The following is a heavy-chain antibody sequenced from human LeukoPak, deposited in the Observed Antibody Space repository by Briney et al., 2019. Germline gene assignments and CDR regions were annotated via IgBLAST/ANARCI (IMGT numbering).Heavy chain of an antibody. CDR1: GFTFSSYA. V-gene: IGHV3-64*01. J-gene: IGHJ3*02. CDR3: ARGDGDYIRGTFDI. CDR2: ISSNGGST. D-gene: IGHD4-17*01. Sequence: GGSLRLSCAVSGFTFSSYAMHWVRQAPGKGLEFVSAISSNGGSTYYANSVKGRFSISRDNSKNTLYLQLGSLRPKDMAVYYCARGDGDYIRGTFDIWGHGTMVTVSS.